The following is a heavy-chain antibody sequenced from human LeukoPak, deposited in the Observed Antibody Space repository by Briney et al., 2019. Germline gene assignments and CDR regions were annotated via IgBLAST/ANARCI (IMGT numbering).Heavy chain of an antibody. V-gene: IGHV3-9*01. CDR2: VFWNGVDK. J-gene: IGHJ6*02. CDR1: GFIVNDHA. CDR3: SKDISAGGLDV. Sequence: GGSLRLSCVASGFIVNDHAMHWVRQTPGKGLEWVAGVFWNGVDKGYADSVKGRFTIFRDNAKNSMYLQMNSLRIEDTALYYCSKDISAGGLDVWGQGLRSPSP. D-gene: IGHD3-16*02.